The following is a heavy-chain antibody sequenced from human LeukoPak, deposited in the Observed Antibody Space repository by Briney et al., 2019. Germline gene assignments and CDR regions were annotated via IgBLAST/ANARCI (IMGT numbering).Heavy chain of an antibody. CDR1: GFTFNTYG. Sequence: PGKSLRLSCEASGFTFNTYGMHWVRQAPGKGLEWVAVMRSDGSDIYSADSVKGRFTISRDNSKNTLYLQMNSLRAEDTAVYYCARDQSPKWGSGERYFDYWGQGTLVTVSS. CDR2: MRSDGSDI. D-gene: IGHD7-27*01. CDR3: ARDQSPKWGSGERYFDY. V-gene: IGHV3-33*01. J-gene: IGHJ4*02.